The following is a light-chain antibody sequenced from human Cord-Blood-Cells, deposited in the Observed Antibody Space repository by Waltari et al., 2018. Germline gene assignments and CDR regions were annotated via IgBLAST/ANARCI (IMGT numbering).Light chain of an antibody. Sequence: DIQMTQSPASLSASVGDRVTITCRASQSISSYLNWYQQKPGKAPKLLIYAASSLQSGVPSRFIGSGSGTDFTLTISSLQPEDFATYYCQQSYSTRIFTFGPGTKVDIK. J-gene: IGKJ3*01. CDR1: QSISSY. CDR3: QQSYSTRIFT. V-gene: IGKV1-39*01. CDR2: AAS.